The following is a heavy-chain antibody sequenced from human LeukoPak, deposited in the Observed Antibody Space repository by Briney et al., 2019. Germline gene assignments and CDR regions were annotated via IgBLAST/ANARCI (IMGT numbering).Heavy chain of an antibody. CDR2: TYYRSKWYK. CDR3: TRAVNDAFDI. V-gene: IGHV6-1*01. Sequence: SQTLSLTCAISGESVSSDRAAWTWIRQSPTRGLELLGRTYYRSKWYKDYAVSVKSRITINPDTSKNQFSLQLNSVTPEDTAVYYCTRAVNDAFDIWGQGTMVTVSS. CDR1: GESVSSDRAA. J-gene: IGHJ3*02.